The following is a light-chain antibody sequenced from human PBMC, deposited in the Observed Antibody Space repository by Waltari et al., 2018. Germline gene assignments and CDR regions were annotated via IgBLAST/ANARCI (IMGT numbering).Light chain of an antibody. J-gene: IGLJ3*02. V-gene: IGLV8-61*01. Sequence: QTVVTQEPSFSVSPGGTVTLTCGLSSGSVSTSYYPSWYQQTPGQAPRTLIYSTNTRSSGVPYRFSGSILGNKAALTITGAQADDESDYYCVLYMGSGIHWVFGGGTKLTVL. CDR2: STN. CDR1: SGSVSTSYY. CDR3: VLYMGSGIHWV.